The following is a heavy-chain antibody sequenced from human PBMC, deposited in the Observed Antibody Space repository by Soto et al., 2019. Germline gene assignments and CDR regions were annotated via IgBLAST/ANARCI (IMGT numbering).Heavy chain of an antibody. CDR3: ARQMRGATISIYCSGMDV. Sequence: QVQLQESGPGLVKPSETLSLTCTVSGGSIRSYYWSWIRQPPGKGLEWIGYIYYRGSTNYNPSLKSRVIISVDTSTNQFSLKRSSVTAADTAVYYCARQMRGATISIYCSGMDVWGQGTTVTVSS. V-gene: IGHV4-59*01. D-gene: IGHD5-12*01. CDR2: IYYRGST. J-gene: IGHJ6*02. CDR1: GGSIRSYY.